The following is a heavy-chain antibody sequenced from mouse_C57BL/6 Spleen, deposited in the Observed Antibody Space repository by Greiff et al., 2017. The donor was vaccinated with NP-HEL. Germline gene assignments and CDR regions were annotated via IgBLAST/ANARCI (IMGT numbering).Heavy chain of an antibody. Sequence: VQLQQSGPELVKPGASVKISCKASGYTFTDYYMNWVKQSHGKSLEWIGDINPNNGGTSYNQKFKGKATLTVDKSSSTAYMELRSLTSEDSAVYYCAEGDGSYWYFDVWGTGTTVTVSS. CDR2: INPNNGGT. CDR1: GYTFTDYY. V-gene: IGHV1-26*01. J-gene: IGHJ1*03. D-gene: IGHD1-1*01. CDR3: AEGDGSYWYFDV.